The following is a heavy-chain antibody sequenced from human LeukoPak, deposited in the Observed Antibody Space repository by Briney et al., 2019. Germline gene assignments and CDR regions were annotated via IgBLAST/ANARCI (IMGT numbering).Heavy chain of an antibody. D-gene: IGHD1-26*01. CDR1: GGSISSSSYY. Sequence: KTSETLSLTCTVSGGSISSSSYYWGWIRQPPGKGLEWIGSIHYSARIYYNPSLKSRLTISPDTSKNQFSLKLTSVTAADTAVYYCTREVRSAWASFDPWGQGTLVIVSS. V-gene: IGHV4-39*07. CDR2: IHYSARI. J-gene: IGHJ5*02. CDR3: TREVRSAWASFDP.